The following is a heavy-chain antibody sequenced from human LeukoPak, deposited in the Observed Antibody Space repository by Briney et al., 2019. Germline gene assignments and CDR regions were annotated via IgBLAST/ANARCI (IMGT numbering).Heavy chain of an antibody. J-gene: IGHJ5*02. V-gene: IGHV3-7*03. Sequence: GGSLRLSCTASGLAFSNAWMSWVRQAPGKGLEWVANIKQDGSEKYYVDSVKGRFTISRDNAKNSLYLQMNSLRAEDTAVYYCARDYYDSSDTNWFDPWGQGTLVTVSS. D-gene: IGHD3-22*01. CDR2: IKQDGSEK. CDR1: GLAFSNAW. CDR3: ARDYYDSSDTNWFDP.